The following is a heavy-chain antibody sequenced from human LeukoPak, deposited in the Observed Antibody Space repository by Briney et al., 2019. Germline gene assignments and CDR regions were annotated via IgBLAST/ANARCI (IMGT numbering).Heavy chain of an antibody. D-gene: IGHD3-10*01. Sequence: SETLSLTCTVSGGSISTTNYYWAWIRQPPGKGLEWIGNIYYSGSTYYNPSLRSRVTMSLDTSKNQFSLKLSSVTAADTAVYYCARGWFGYNNWFDPWGQGTLVTVSS. CDR3: ARGWFGYNNWFDP. CDR2: IYYSGST. V-gene: IGHV4-39*07. J-gene: IGHJ5*02. CDR1: GGSISTTNYY.